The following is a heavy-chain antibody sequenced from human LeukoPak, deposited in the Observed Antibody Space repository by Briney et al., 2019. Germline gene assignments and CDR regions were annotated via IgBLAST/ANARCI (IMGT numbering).Heavy chain of an antibody. Sequence: AGGSLRLSCAGSGFTFSSYWMSWVRQVPGKGLEWIGSIYYSGSTYYNPSLKSRVTISGDTSKNQFSLKLNSVTAADTAVYYCARWPVNYGPSSCGQGTLVTVSS. D-gene: IGHD3-10*01. V-gene: IGHV4-4*02. CDR1: GFTFSSYW. CDR2: IYYSGST. CDR3: ARWPVNYGPSS. J-gene: IGHJ5*02.